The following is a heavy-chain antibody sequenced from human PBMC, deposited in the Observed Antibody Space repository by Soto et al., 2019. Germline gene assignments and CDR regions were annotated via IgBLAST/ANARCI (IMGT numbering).Heavy chain of an antibody. CDR3: ARDRYGSGSYYSAPFDY. J-gene: IGHJ4*02. D-gene: IGHD3-10*01. V-gene: IGHV3-21*01. Sequence: GGSLRLSCAASGFTFSSYSMNWVRQAPGKGLEWVSSISSSSSYIYYADSVKGRFTISRDNAKNSLYLQMNSLGAEDTAVYYCARDRYGSGSYYSAPFDYWGQGTLVTVSS. CDR1: GFTFSSYS. CDR2: ISSSSSYI.